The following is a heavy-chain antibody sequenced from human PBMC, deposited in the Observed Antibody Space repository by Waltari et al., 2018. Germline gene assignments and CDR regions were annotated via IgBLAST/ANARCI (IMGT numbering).Heavy chain of an antibody. D-gene: IGHD7-27*01. V-gene: IGHV4-38-2*01. CDR2: IYHSGST. J-gene: IGHJ5*02. CDR3: ASSVETPGWFDP. Sequence: QVQLQESGPGLVKPSETLSLTCAVSGYSISSGYYWGWIRQPPGKGLEWIGSIYHSGSTYYNPSLKSRVTISVDTSKNQFSLKLSSVTAADTAVYYCASSVETPGWFDPWGQGTLVTVSS. CDR1: GYSISSGYY.